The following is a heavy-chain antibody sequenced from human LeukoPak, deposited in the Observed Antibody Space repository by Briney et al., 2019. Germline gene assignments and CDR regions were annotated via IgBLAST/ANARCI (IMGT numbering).Heavy chain of an antibody. J-gene: IGHJ2*01. V-gene: IGHV3-7*01. Sequence: GGSLRLSCVASGFSFSNFWVTWVRQAPGKGLEWVANIKQDGSEKNYVDSVKGRFTSSRDNAKNSLYLQMNRLRAEDTAVYFCARGYWNFGLWGRGTQVTVSS. CDR3: ARGYWNFGL. CDR2: IKQDGSEK. CDR1: GFSFSNFW.